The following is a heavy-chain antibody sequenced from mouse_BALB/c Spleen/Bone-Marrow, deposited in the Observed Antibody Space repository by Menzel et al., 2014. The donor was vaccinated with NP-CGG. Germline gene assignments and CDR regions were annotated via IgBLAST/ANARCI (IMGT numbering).Heavy chain of an antibody. Sequence: EVMLVESGGGLVQPGGPRKLSCAASGFTFRSFGMHWVRQAPEKGLEWVAYISSDSSAVYYADTVKGRFTISRDNPKNTLFLQMTSLRSEDTAMYYCTRGGNWDDFDYWGQGTTLTVSS. CDR1: GFTFRSFG. CDR3: TRGGNWDDFDY. CDR2: ISSDSSAV. D-gene: IGHD4-1*01. V-gene: IGHV5-17*02. J-gene: IGHJ2*01.